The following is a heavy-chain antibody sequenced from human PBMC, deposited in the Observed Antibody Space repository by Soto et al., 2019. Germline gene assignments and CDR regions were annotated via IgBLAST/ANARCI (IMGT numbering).Heavy chain of an antibody. CDR2: ISSRSDFI. V-gene: IGHV3-21*01. D-gene: IGHD5-18*01. J-gene: IGHJ5*02. CDR1: GVTFSSYS. CDR3: ARDWRTAIT. Sequence: GWSLRLSCAASGVTFSSYSRNWVRQAPGKGLEWVSSISSRSDFIYYAGSVKGRFTISRDNAKNSLYLQMNSLRAEDTAVYYCARDWRTAITWGQGTLVTVSS.